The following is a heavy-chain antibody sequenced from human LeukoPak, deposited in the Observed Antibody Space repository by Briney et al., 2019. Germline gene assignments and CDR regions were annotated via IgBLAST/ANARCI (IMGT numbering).Heavy chain of an antibody. J-gene: IGHJ4*02. Sequence: ASVKVSCKASGYTFTSYDINWVRQATGQGLEWMGWMNPNSGNTGYAQKFQGRVTMTRNTSISTAYMELSSLRSEDTAVYYCARNRYCSGGSCYWRRSPFDYWGQGTLVTVSS. CDR3: ARNRYCSGGSCYWRRSPFDY. D-gene: IGHD2-15*01. V-gene: IGHV1-8*01. CDR1: GYTFTSYD. CDR2: MNPNSGNT.